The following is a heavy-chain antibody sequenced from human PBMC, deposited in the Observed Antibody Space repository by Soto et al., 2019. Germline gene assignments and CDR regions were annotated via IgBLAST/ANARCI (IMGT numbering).Heavy chain of an antibody. J-gene: IGHJ6*02. CDR3: ARLKVWGVRGVITYYYYGMDV. CDR2: IYYSGST. D-gene: IGHD3-10*01. Sequence: SETLSLTCTVSGGSISSYYWSWIRQPPGKGLEWIGYIYYSGSTNYNPSLKSRVTISVDTSKNQFSLKLSSVTAADTAVYYCARLKVWGVRGVITYYYYGMDVWGQGTTVT. V-gene: IGHV4-59*01. CDR1: GGSISSYY.